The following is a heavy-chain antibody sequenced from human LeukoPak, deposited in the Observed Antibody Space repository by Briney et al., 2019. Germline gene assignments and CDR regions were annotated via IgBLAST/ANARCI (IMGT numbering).Heavy chain of an antibody. CDR2: ITYDGSNK. V-gene: IGHV3-30*04. CDR3: GRDGGYCSSTSCYLFGRGYYYYGMDV. J-gene: IGHJ6*02. Sequence: GGSLRLSCAASGGTFSSYAMHWVRQAPGKGLEWVAVITYDGSNKYYADSVKGRFTIARDNSKNTLYLQMNSLRAEDTAVYYCGRDGGYCSSTSCYLFGRGYYYYGMDVWGQGNTVTVSS. CDR1: GGTFSSYA. D-gene: IGHD2-2*01.